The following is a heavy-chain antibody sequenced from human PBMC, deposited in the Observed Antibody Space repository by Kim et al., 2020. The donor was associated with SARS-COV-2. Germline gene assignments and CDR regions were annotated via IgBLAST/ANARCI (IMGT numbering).Heavy chain of an antibody. Sequence: GGSLRLSCAASGFTFSSYDMHWVRQATGKGLEWVSAIGTAGDTYYPGSVKGRFTISRENAKNSLYLQMNSLRAGDTAVYYCARGRSGYSSGWFKNYYYYMDVWGKGTTVTVSS. D-gene: IGHD6-19*01. CDR3: ARGRSGYSSGWFKNYYYYMDV. J-gene: IGHJ6*03. CDR2: IGTAGDT. CDR1: GFTFSSYD. V-gene: IGHV3-13*01.